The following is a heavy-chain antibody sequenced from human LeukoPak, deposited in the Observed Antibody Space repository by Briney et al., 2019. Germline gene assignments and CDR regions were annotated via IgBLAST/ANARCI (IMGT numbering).Heavy chain of an antibody. CDR2: IYTSGST. CDR1: GGSISSGSYY. J-gene: IGHJ4*02. Sequence: SETLSLTCTVSGGSISSGSYYWSWIRQPAGKGLEWIGRIYTSGSTNYNPSLKSRVTISVDTSKNQFSLKLSSVTAADTAVYYCARARAAFWSGYTNDYWGQGTLVTVSS. V-gene: IGHV4-61*02. CDR3: ARARAAFWSGYTNDY. D-gene: IGHD3-3*01.